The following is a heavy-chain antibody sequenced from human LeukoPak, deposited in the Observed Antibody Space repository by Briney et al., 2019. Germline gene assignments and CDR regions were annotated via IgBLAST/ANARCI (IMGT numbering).Heavy chain of an antibody. CDR3: ARVAVAGTVNWFDP. J-gene: IGHJ5*02. CDR2: IIPIFGTA. V-gene: IGHV1-69*05. CDR1: GGTFSSYA. Sequence: SVKVSCKASGGTFSSYAISWVRQAPGQGLEWTGRIIPIFGTANYAQKFQGRVTITTDESTSTAYMELSSLRSEDTAVYYCARVAVAGTVNWFDPWGQGTLVTVSS. D-gene: IGHD6-19*01.